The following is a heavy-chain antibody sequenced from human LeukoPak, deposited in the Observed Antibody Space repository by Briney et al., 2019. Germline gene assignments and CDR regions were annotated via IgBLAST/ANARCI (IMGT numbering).Heavy chain of an antibody. CDR2: ISDSGGTT. V-gene: IGHV3-23*01. Sequence: PGGSLRLSCAASGFTFSTYAMSWVRQAPGKGLEWVSAISDSGGTTYYAESVKGRFTMSRDNSKNTLYLQMNSLRVEDTAEYYYAKFIRGYCSSISCPNWFDSWGQGTLVTVSS. CDR3: AKFIRGYCSSISCPNWFDS. J-gene: IGHJ5*01. CDR1: GFTFSTYA. D-gene: IGHD2-2*01.